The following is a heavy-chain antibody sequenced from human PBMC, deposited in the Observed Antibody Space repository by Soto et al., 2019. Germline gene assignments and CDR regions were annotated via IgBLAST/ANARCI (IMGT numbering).Heavy chain of an antibody. Sequence: QVPLQESGPGLVKPSQTLSLTCTVSGGSISSEGYYWSWFRQLPGKGLEWIGDIYYSGTTYHNPSLRSRLTISGDASKNQFSLKLSSVTAADTALYYCARERRSGTTDYWGQGTLVTVSS. CDR3: ARERRSGTTDY. J-gene: IGHJ4*02. V-gene: IGHV4-31*03. CDR1: GGSISSEGYY. CDR2: IYYSGTT. D-gene: IGHD1-7*01.